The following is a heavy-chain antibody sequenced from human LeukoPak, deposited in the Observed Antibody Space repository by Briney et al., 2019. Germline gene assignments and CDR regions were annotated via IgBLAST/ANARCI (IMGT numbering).Heavy chain of an antibody. J-gene: IGHJ1*01. CDR2: IYTNDGSA. V-gene: IGHV1-46*01. D-gene: IGHD6-13*01. CDR3: ARARAAAGAQYFQH. Sequence: ASVKVSCKASGYTFTSYYLHWVRQAPGQRPEWMGIIYTNDGSARYAQKFQGRVTMTRDTSTGTVYMELSSLSSNDTAVYYCARARAAAGAQYFQHWGQGTLVSASS. CDR1: GYTFTSYY.